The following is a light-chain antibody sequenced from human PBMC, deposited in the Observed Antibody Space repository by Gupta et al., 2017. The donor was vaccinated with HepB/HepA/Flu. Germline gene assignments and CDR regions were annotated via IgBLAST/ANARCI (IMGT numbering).Light chain of an antibody. Sequence: EIVMTQSPATLSVSPGDRATLSCRATQSFRNNLAWYQQKPGKAPNLLIYGASVRASGVPARFSGSGSGTEFTLTISSLQSEDFATYYCHQYDSWSQTFGQGTKVEIK. V-gene: IGKV3-15*01. CDR3: HQYDSWSQT. CDR2: GAS. J-gene: IGKJ1*01. CDR1: QSFRNN.